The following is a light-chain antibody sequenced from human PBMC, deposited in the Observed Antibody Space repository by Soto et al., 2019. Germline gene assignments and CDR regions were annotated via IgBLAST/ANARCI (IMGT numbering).Light chain of an antibody. CDR1: QSISSW. CDR3: QQYNSYSREYT. CDR2: KAS. J-gene: IGKJ2*01. V-gene: IGKV1-5*03. Sequence: DIQMTQSPSTLSASVGDRVTITCRASQSISSWLAWYQQKPGKAPKLLIYKASSLESGVPSRFSGSGSGTEFTLTISSLQPDDFATYYCQQYNSYSREYTFRQGTKLEIK.